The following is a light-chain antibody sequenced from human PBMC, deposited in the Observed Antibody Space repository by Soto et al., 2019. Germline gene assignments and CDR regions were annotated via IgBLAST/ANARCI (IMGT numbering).Light chain of an antibody. CDR2: DVT. J-gene: IGLJ1*01. V-gene: IGLV2-14*01. Sequence: QSVLTQPASVSGSPGQSITISCTGTSSDVGGYNFVSWNQQHPGTAPKLMIYDVTNRPSGVSTRFSGSKSGYTASLTISGLQAEDEADYYCSSYSTSSTPSDVFGTGTKVTVL. CDR1: SSDVGGYNF. CDR3: SSYSTSSTPSDV.